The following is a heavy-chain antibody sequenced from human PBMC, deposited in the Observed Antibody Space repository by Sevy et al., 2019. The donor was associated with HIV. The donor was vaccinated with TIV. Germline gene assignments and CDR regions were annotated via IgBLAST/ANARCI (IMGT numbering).Heavy chain of an antibody. Sequence: GESLKISCQGSGYSFTSHWIGWVRHMPGKGLECMGIIYPEDSETRYSPSFQGQVTFSADKSISPAYLQWSSLKASDTAMYYCATSRSGYFDSSGYYIYWGQGTLVTVSS. D-gene: IGHD3-22*01. CDR2: IYPEDSET. CDR3: ATSRSGYFDSSGYYIY. CDR1: GYSFTSHW. J-gene: IGHJ4*02. V-gene: IGHV5-51*01.